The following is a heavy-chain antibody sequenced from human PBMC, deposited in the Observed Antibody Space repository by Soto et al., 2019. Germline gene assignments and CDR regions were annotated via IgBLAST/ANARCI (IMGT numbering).Heavy chain of an antibody. CDR2: INHSGST. D-gene: IGHD3-10*01. CDR1: GGSFSGYY. Sequence: QVQLQQWGAGLLKPSETLSLTCAVYGGSFSGYYWSWIRQPPGKGLEWIGEINHSGSTNYNPSLKSRVTISXXTXKXXCSLKLSSVTAADTAVYYCARGGGSYYYYYYGMDVWGQGTTVTVSS. CDR3: ARGGGSYYYYYYGMDV. V-gene: IGHV4-34*01. J-gene: IGHJ6*02.